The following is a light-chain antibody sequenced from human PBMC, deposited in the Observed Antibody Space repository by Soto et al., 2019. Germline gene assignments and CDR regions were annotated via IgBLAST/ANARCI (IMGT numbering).Light chain of an antibody. Sequence: DIPWTQATSARSPWVGDRVSTACGTSQSINTWLAWYQQKPGKAPKLLIYDASSLESEVPSRFSGSGSGTEFTLTISSLQPDDFATYYCQQYNSYSWTFGQGTKVDIK. CDR1: QSINTW. CDR2: DAS. J-gene: IGKJ1*01. CDR3: QQYNSYSWT. V-gene: IGKV1-5*01.